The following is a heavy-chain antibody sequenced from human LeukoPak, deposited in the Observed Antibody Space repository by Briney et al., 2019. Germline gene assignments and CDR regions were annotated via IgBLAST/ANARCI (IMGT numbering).Heavy chain of an antibody. Sequence: GGSLRLSCAASGFTFRSYAMSWVRQAPGKGLEWVSTISASGGSTGYADSVKGRFTISRDNSKNTLYLQMNSLRAEDTAVYYCVAGSGWRFDYWGQGTLVTVSS. J-gene: IGHJ4*02. D-gene: IGHD6-19*01. CDR1: GFTFRSYA. CDR2: ISASGGST. CDR3: VAGSGWRFDY. V-gene: IGHV3-23*01.